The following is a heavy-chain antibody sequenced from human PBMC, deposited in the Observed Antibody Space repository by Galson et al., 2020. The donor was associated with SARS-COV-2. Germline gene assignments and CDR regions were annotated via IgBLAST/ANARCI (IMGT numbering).Heavy chain of an antibody. CDR2: IHYSGGT. CDR1: GDSISSSYY. Sequence: SETLSLTCTVFGDSISSSYYWGWIRQPPGKGLEWIGSIHYSGGTYYNPSLKSRVIIFVDPSKNEVSLKLSSVTAADTAVYYCVRRAYGSSPFDPWGRGILVTVSS. V-gene: IGHV4-39*01. J-gene: IGHJ5*02. CDR3: VRRAYGSSPFDP. D-gene: IGHD6-6*01.